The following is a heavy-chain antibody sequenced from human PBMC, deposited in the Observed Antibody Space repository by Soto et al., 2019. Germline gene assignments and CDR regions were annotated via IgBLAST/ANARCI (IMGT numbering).Heavy chain of an antibody. CDR2: ISSSSSSI. CDR1: GFTFSAYS. J-gene: IGHJ5*02. CDR3: ARADYYDSSAYYFSGWFDP. V-gene: IGHV3-21*01. D-gene: IGHD3-22*01. Sequence: EVQLVESGGGLGKPGGSLRLSCAASGFTFSAYSMNWVRQAPGKGLEWVSSISSSSSSIYYADSVKGRFTISRDNAKTSLYLQMNSLRAEDTAVYYCARADYYDSSAYYFSGWFDPWGQGTLVTVSS.